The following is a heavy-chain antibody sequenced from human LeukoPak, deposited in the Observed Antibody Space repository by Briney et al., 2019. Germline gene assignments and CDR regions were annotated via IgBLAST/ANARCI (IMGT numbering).Heavy chain of an antibody. V-gene: IGHV3-30*07. J-gene: IGHJ4*02. CDR3: ARADTTKVHFDY. Sequence: SRDNSKNTLYLQMNSLRAEDTAVYYCARADTTKVHFDYWGQGTLVTVSS. D-gene: IGHD5-18*01.